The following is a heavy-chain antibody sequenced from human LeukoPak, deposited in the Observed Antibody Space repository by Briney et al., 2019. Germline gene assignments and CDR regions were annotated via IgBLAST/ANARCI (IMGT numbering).Heavy chain of an antibody. CDR2: IYYSGST. Sequence: TSETLSLTCTVSGGSISRSDYYWGWIRQPPGKGLEWIGSIYYSGSTYYNPSLKSRVAISVDTSKNQFSLKLTSMTAADTAVYYCARPTTGSNPFFDYWGQGTLVTVSS. V-gene: IGHV4-39*01. CDR1: GGSISRSDYY. CDR3: ARPTTGSNPFFDY. D-gene: IGHD1-26*01. J-gene: IGHJ4*02.